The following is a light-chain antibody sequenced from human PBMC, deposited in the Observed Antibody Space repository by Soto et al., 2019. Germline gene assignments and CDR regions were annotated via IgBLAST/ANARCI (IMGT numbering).Light chain of an antibody. V-gene: IGKV1-39*01. CDR3: QQGHSNPIT. CDR1: ETISTY. Sequence: ESQITQSPSSLSPSVLDRFTITCRTSETISTYVNWYQRKPGKAPKLLIYAASSLQSGVPSRFSGSGSGTDFTLTISSLQPEDFATYYCQQGHSNPITLGQGTRLEI. CDR2: AAS. J-gene: IGKJ5*01.